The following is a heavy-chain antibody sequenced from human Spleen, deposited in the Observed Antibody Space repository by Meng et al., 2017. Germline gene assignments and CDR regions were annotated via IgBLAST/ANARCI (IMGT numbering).Heavy chain of an antibody. Sequence: ASVKVSCKASGYTFPDYWLHWVRRAPGQGLEWMGWMNPNSGNTGYAQKFQGRVTITRNTSISTAYMELSSLRSEDTAVYYCARTPFDSSGLDYWGQGTLVTVSS. D-gene: IGHD3-22*01. CDR2: MNPNSGNT. J-gene: IGHJ4*02. CDR3: ARTPFDSSGLDY. V-gene: IGHV1-8*03. CDR1: GYTFPDYW.